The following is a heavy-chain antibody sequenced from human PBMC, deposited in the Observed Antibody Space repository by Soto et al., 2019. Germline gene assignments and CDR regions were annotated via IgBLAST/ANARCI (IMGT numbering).Heavy chain of an antibody. CDR2: INHTGNT. D-gene: IGHD3-22*01. CDR1: GGSFSGYY. Sequence: PSETLSLTCAVYGGSFSGYYWSWIRQPPGKGLEWIGEINHTGNTYYNPSLKSRVTISRDTSKNQFSLKLTSVTAADTAVYYCASSFYSDSSGSYYPLPPPFWGQGTLVTVSS. V-gene: IGHV4-34*01. CDR3: ASSFYSDSSGSYYPLPPPF. J-gene: IGHJ4*02.